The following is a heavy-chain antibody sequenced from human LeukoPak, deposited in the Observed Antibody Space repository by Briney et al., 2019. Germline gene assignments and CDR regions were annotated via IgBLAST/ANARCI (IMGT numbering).Heavy chain of an antibody. CDR2: IYYSGST. J-gene: IGHJ4*02. V-gene: IGHV4-39*07. CDR1: GGSISSSGYY. Sequence: SETLSLTCTVSGGSISSSGYYWGWIRQPPGKGLEWIGTIYYSGSTYYNPSLKSRVTISVDTSKNQFSLKLSSVTAADTAVYYCARDVRGYYGSGDYWGQGTLITVSS. CDR3: ARDVRGYYGSGDY. D-gene: IGHD3-10*01.